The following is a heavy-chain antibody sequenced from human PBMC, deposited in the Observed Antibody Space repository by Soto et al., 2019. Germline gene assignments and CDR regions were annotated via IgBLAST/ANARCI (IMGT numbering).Heavy chain of an antibody. CDR2: IYYRGNT. V-gene: IGHV4-39*01. Sequence: PSETMSLTCSVSGDSITSDKYYWGWIRQPPGKGLEWIGSIYYRGNTYYNPSLQTRVTISLDKSKSQFSLKLSSVTAADTAVYYCAREDIVVVPAAMVYWGQGALVTVSS. CDR1: GDSITSDKYY. CDR3: AREDIVVVPAAMVY. J-gene: IGHJ4*02. D-gene: IGHD2-2*01.